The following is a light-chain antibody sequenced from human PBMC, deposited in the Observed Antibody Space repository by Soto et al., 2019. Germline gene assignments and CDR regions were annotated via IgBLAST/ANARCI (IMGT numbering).Light chain of an antibody. CDR3: QQYVNLPFT. V-gene: IGKV1-33*01. CDR1: QDISNY. Sequence: DIQMTQSPSSLSASVGDRVTITCQASQDISNYLNWYQQKPGKAPKLLIYDASNLETGVPSRFSGSGSGTDFTFTISSLQPEDIATYFCQQYVNLPFTFGPGTKVEIK. J-gene: IGKJ3*01. CDR2: DAS.